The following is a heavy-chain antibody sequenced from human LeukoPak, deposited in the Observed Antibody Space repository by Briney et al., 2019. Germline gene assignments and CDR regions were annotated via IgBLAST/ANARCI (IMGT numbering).Heavy chain of an antibody. CDR3: ARGYYDILTGYLGIYYFDY. D-gene: IGHD3-9*01. CDR1: GYTFTGYY. J-gene: IGHJ4*02. CDR2: ISAYNGNT. Sequence: GASVKVSCKASGYTFTGYYMHWVRQAPGQGLEWMGWISAYNGNTNYAQKLQGRVTMTTDTSTSTAYMELRSLRSDDTAVYYCARGYYDILTGYLGIYYFDYWGQGTLVTVSS. V-gene: IGHV1-18*04.